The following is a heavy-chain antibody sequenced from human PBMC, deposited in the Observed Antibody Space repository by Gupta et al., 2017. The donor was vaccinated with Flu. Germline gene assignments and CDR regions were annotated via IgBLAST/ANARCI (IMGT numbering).Heavy chain of an antibody. J-gene: IGHJ6*02. D-gene: IGHD6-6*01. CDR3: ARDQSSSSGGDYYYYYGMDV. Sequence: EVQLVESGGGLVQPGGSLRLSCAASGFTFSSYWMSWVRQAPGKGLEWVANIKQDGSEKYYVDSVKGRFTISRDNAKNSLYLQMNSLRAEDTAVYYCARDQSSSSGGDYYYYYGMDVWGQGTTVTVSS. CDR1: GFTFSSYW. CDR2: IKQDGSEK. V-gene: IGHV3-7*04.